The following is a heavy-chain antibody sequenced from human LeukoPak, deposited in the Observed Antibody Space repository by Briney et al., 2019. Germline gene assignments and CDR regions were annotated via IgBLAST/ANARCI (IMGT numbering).Heavy chain of an antibody. J-gene: IGHJ6*02. V-gene: IGHV1-2*02. Sequence: ALLKVSGRPSGYTFTGYYLHWGRQAPGQGLGGREWINPNSGGTNYAQKFQGRVTMTRDTSISTAYMELSRLRSDDAAVYYCAAREIVATVRYYYYGMDVWGQGTTVTVSS. CDR1: GYTFTGYY. CDR3: AAREIVATVRYYYYGMDV. CDR2: INPNSGGT. D-gene: IGHD5-12*01.